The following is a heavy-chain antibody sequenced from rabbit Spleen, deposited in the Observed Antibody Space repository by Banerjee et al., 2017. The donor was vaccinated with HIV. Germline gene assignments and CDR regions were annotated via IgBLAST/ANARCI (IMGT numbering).Heavy chain of an antibody. D-gene: IGHD1-1*01. J-gene: IGHJ6*01. Sequence: QSLEESGGDLVKPGASLTLTCTASGVSFSSSSYMCWVRQAPGKGLEWTGYIDPVFGNTYYATWVNGRFTISSDNAQNTVDLQMNSLTAADMATYFCARDTSSSFSSYGMDLWGQGTLVTVS. V-gene: IGHV1S40*01. CDR3: ARDTSSSFSSYGMDL. CDR1: GVSFSSSSY. CDR2: IDPVFGNT.